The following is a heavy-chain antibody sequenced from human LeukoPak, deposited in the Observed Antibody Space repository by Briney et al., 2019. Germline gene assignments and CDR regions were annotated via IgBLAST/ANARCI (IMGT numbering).Heavy chain of an antibody. Sequence: PGGSLRLSCAASGFTFDDYAMHWVRQAPGRGLEWVSGISWNSGSIGYADSVKGRFTISRDNAKNSLYLQMNSLRAEDTALYYCAKVGDSSGYYNPYFDYWGQGTRVTVSS. J-gene: IGHJ4*02. CDR2: ISWNSGSI. D-gene: IGHD3-22*01. CDR3: AKVGDSSGYYNPYFDY. CDR1: GFTFDDYA. V-gene: IGHV3-9*01.